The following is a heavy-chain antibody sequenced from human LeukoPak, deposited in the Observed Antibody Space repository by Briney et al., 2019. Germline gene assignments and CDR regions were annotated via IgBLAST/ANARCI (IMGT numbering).Heavy chain of an antibody. V-gene: IGHV4-39*01. J-gene: IGHJ3*01. D-gene: IGHD3-22*01. CDR3: AKAGVRYFDSSGLYAFDF. CDR2: IYYSGST. CDR1: GGSISSTGYC. Sequence: SETLSLTCAVSGGSISSTGYCWAWIRQPPGKGLEWIGTIYYSGSTYHNTSLKSRITMSVDTSRNQFSLKLSSVDAADTAGYYCAKAGVRYFDSSGLYAFDFWGQGTTVTVSS.